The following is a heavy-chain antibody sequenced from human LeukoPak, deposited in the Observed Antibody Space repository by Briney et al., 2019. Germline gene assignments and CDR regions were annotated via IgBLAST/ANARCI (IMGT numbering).Heavy chain of an antibody. CDR3: ARDYDNLYGLDV. J-gene: IGHJ6*02. CDR1: GYTFTSYD. D-gene: IGHD3-9*01. V-gene: IGHV1-8*01. CDR2: MNPNSGNT. Sequence: ASVKVSCKASGYTFTSYDINWVRQATGQGLEWMGWMNPNSGNTGNAQKFQGRVTMTRNTSISTAYMELSSLRSEDTAVYYCARDYDNLYGLDVWGQGTTVTVSS.